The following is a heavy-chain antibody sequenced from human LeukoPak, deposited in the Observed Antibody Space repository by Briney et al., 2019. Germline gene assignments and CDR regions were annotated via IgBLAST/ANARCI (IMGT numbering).Heavy chain of an antibody. V-gene: IGHV3-43D*03. D-gene: IGHD2-2*01. CDR2: ISWDGGST. J-gene: IGHJ3*02. CDR3: TRIDIAVASAFILDAFGI. CDR1: GFTFDDYA. Sequence: GGSLRLSCAASGFTFDDYAMHWVRQAPGKGLEWVSLISWDGGSTYYADSVKGRFTISRDNSKNSLYLQMNSLRAEDTAVYYCTRIDIAVASAFILDAFGIWGQGTMVTVSS.